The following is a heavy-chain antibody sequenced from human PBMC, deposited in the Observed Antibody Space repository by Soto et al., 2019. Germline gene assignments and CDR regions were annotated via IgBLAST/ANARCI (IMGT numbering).Heavy chain of an antibody. V-gene: IGHV1-46*01. CDR3: ARLADTDMVTRDVYFDY. CDR2: INPSGGST. D-gene: IGHD5-18*01. J-gene: IGHJ4*02. Sequence: ASVKVSCKASGYTFTSYYMHWVRQAPGQGLEWMGIINPSGGSTSYAQKFQGRVTMTRDTSTSTVYMELSSLRSEDTAVYYCARLADTDMVTRDVYFDYWGQGTLVTVSS. CDR1: GYTFTSYY.